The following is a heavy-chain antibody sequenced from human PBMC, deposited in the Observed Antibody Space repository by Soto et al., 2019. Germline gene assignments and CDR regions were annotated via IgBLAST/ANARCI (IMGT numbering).Heavy chain of an antibody. V-gene: IGHV1-2*04. CDR3: AGDCGYGDYYFDY. CDR2: INPNSGGT. D-gene: IGHD4-17*01. Sequence: ASVKVSCKASGYTFTVYYMHWVRQAPGQGLEWMGWINPNSGGTNYAQKFQGWVTMTRDTSISTAYMELSRLRSDDTAVYYCAGDCGYGDYYFDYWGQGTLVTVSS. J-gene: IGHJ4*02. CDR1: GYTFTVYY.